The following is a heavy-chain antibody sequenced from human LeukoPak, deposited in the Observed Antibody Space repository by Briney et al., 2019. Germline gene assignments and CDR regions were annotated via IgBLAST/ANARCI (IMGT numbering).Heavy chain of an antibody. J-gene: IGHJ5*02. V-gene: IGHV1-46*01. CDR3: ARGVEPRVVINNWFDP. CDR2: INPSGGST. D-gene: IGHD3-3*01. CDR1: GYTFTSYY. Sequence: ASVKVSCKASGYTFTSYYMHWVRQAPGQGLEWMGLINPSGGSTSYAQKFQGRVTMTRDTSTSTVYMELSSLRSEDTAVYYCARGVEPRVVINNWFDPWGQGTLVTVSS.